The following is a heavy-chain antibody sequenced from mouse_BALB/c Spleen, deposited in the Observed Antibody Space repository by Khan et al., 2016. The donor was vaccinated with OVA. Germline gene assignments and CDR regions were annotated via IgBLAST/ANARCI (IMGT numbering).Heavy chain of an antibody. D-gene: IGHD3-1*01. Sequence: EVQLQESGPGLVKPSQSLSLTCSVTGYSITSGYFWNWIRQFPGNNLEWMGYIRYDGNSKYNPSLKNRISITRDTSKNHFFLKLNSVTPEDTATXYCARGGSSGPAWFAYWGQGTLVTVSA. CDR3: ARGGSSGPAWFAY. CDR1: GYSITSGYF. V-gene: IGHV3-6*02. CDR2: IRYDGNS. J-gene: IGHJ3*01.